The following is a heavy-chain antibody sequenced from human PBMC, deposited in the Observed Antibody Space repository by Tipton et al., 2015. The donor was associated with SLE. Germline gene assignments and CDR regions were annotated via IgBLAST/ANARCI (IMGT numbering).Heavy chain of an antibody. CDR2: TQYDGSNK. CDR3: AKGVGDLGPFDI. Sequence: SLRLSCAASGFTFSSYGMHWVRQAPGKGLEWVAFTQYDGSNKYYADSVKGRFTISRDNSKNTLYLQMNSLRAEDTAVYYCAKGVGDLGPFDIWGQGTMVTVSS. J-gene: IGHJ3*02. D-gene: IGHD2-21*02. CDR1: GFTFSSYG. V-gene: IGHV3-30*02.